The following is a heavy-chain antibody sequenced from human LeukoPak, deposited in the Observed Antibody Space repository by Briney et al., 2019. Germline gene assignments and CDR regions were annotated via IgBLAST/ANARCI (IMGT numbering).Heavy chain of an antibody. CDR3: ARALRSGSYYEVDY. CDR1: GYTFTGYY. J-gene: IGHJ4*02. CDR2: INPNSGGT. V-gene: IGHV1-2*02. D-gene: IGHD1-26*01. Sequence: ASVKVSCKASGYTFTGYYIHWLRQAPGQGLEWMGWINPNSGGTNYAQKFQGRVTMTRDTSISTAYVEVSRLRSDDTAVYYRARALRSGSYYEVDYWGQGTLVTVSS.